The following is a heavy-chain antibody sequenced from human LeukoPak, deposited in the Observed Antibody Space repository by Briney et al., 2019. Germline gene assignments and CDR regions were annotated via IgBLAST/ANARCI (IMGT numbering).Heavy chain of an antibody. CDR1: GGSFSRYY. CDR3: ARGAYDFWSGFNYGMDV. Sequence: PSETLSLTCAVYGGSFSRYYWSWIRQPPGKVLEWIGEINHSGSSNYNPSLKSRITISVDTSKNQFSLKLSSVTAADTAVYYCARGAYDFWSGFNYGMDVWGQGTTVTVSS. V-gene: IGHV4-34*01. D-gene: IGHD3-3*01. CDR2: INHSGSS. J-gene: IGHJ6*02.